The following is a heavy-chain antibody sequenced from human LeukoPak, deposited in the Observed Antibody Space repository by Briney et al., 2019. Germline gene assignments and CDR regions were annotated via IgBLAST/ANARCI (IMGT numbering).Heavy chain of an antibody. J-gene: IGHJ6*02. CDR2: IYPGDSDT. CDR3: ARTLIAANYYDYGMDV. D-gene: IGHD6-13*01. Sequence: GESLKISCKGSGYSFTSYWIGWVRQMPGKGLEWMGIIYPGDSDTRYSPSFQGQVTISADKSISTAYLQWSSLKASDTAMYYCARTLIAANYYDYGMDVWGQGTTVTVSS. V-gene: IGHV5-51*01. CDR1: GYSFTSYW.